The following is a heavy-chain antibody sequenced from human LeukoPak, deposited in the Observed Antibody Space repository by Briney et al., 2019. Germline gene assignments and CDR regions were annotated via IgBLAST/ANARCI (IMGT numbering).Heavy chain of an antibody. V-gene: IGHV4-31*03. CDR3: ARVLGWFGELLIPNWFDP. Sequence: PSETLSLTCTVSGGSISSGDYYWSWIRQPPGKGLEWIGYIYYSGSTYYNPSLKSRVTISVDTSKNQFSLKLSSVTAADTAVYYSARVLGWFGELLIPNWFDPWGQGTLVTVSS. D-gene: IGHD3-10*01. CDR2: IYYSGST. CDR1: GGSISSGDYY. J-gene: IGHJ5*02.